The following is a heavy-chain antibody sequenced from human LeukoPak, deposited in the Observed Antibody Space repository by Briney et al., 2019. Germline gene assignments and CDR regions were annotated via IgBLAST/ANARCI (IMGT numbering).Heavy chain of an antibody. CDR1: GFTFSSYW. J-gene: IGHJ3*02. CDR2: INSDGSST. Sequence: GGSLRLSCAASGFTFSSYWMHWVRQAPGKGLVWVSRINSDGSSTSYADSVKGRFTISRDNAKNTLYLQMNSLRAEDMAVYYCAVVVVAATAFDIWGQGTMVTVSS. D-gene: IGHD2-15*01. V-gene: IGHV3-74*01. CDR3: AVVVVAATAFDI.